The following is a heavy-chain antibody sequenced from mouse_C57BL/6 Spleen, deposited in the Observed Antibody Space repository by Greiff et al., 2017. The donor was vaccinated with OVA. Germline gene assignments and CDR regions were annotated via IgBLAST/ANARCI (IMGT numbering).Heavy chain of an antibody. CDR2: INPNNGGT. D-gene: IGHD1-1*01. Sequence: VQLQQSGSELVKPGASVKMSCKASGYTFTDYNMHWVKQSHGKSLEWIGYINPNNGGTSYNQKFKGKATLTVNKSSSTAYMELRSLTSEDSAVYYCAREGEITTVVAPYFDYWGQGTTLTVSS. V-gene: IGHV1-22*01. CDR3: AREGEITTVVAPYFDY. CDR1: GYTFTDYN. J-gene: IGHJ2*01.